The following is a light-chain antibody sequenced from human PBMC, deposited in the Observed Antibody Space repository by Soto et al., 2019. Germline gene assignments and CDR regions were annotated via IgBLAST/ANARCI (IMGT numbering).Light chain of an antibody. CDR2: GVS. V-gene: IGKV3-15*01. CDR1: QDLHID. J-gene: IGKJ4*01. CDR3: QQYATWPRT. Sequence: ETLMTQSPATLSVSPGETVTLSCRSSQDLHIDLAWYHQKPGQAPTLLIYGVSARAPGVPARFSGAGSGTEFTLTIRSPQSADFGVYYCQQYATWPRTFGGGTKVDIK.